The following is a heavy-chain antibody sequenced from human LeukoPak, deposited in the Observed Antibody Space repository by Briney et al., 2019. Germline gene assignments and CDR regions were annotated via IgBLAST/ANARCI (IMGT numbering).Heavy chain of an antibody. J-gene: IGHJ2*01. CDR2: ISSSSSYI. Sequence: GSLRLSCAASGFTFSSYSMNWVRQAPGKGLEWVSSISSSSSYIYYADSVKGRFTISRDNAKNSLYLQMNSLRAEDTAVYYCAREGAFYGDYYYWYFDLWGRGTLVTVSS. V-gene: IGHV3-21*01. D-gene: IGHD4-17*01. CDR1: GFTFSSYS. CDR3: AREGAFYGDYYYWYFDL.